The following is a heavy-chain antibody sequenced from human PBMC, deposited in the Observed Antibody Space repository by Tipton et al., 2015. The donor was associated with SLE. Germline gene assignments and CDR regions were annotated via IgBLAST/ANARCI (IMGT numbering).Heavy chain of an antibody. J-gene: IGHJ4*02. V-gene: IGHV3-30*03. CDR3: AGTWELTGFDY. D-gene: IGHD1-26*01. Sequence: SLRLSCAASGFTFTDYSMYWVRQAPGKGLEWVAVISYDGSNKYYADSVKGRFTISRDNSKNTLYLQMNSLRAEDTAVYYCAGTWELTGFDYWGQGTLVTVSS. CDR1: GFTFTDYS. CDR2: ISYDGSNK.